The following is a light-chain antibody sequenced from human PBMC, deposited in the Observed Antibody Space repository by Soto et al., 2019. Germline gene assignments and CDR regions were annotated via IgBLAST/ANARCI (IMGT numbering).Light chain of an antibody. CDR1: QVISSN. CDR2: KAS. Sequence: QLTQSPSSLSASVGDRFTITCRASQVISSNLAWYQQKPGRAPKLLIYKASTLKSGVPSRFSGSGSGTEFTLTISSLQPDDFATYYCQNYNSYSEAFGQGTTGDIK. V-gene: IGKV1-5*03. J-gene: IGKJ1*01. CDR3: QNYNSYSEA.